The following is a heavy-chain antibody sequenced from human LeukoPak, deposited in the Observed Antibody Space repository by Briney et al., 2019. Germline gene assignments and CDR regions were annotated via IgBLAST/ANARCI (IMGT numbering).Heavy chain of an antibody. V-gene: IGHV3-66*01. J-gene: IGHJ4*02. CDR3: ARAWSGTQYYFDY. Sequence: GGSLRLSCAASGFTVSDSYMSWVRQAPGKGLEWVSVIYSGGSTYYADSEKGRFTISRDTSKNTLYLQMNSLRAEDTAVYYCARAWSGTQYYFDYWGQGTLVTVSS. D-gene: IGHD3-3*01. CDR1: GFTVSDSY. CDR2: IYSGGST.